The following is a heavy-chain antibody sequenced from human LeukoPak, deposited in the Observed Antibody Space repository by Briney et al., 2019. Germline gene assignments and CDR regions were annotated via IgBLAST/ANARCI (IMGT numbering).Heavy chain of an antibody. CDR1: GGSISSYY. CDR3: AREGSMVRGVSYWFDP. Sequence: SETLSLTCTVSGGSISSYYWSWIRQPPGKGLEWIGYIYYSGSTNYNPSLKSRVTISVDTSKNQFSLKLSSVTAADTAVYYCAREGSMVRGVSYWFDPWGQGTLVTVSS. D-gene: IGHD3-10*01. J-gene: IGHJ5*02. CDR2: IYYSGST. V-gene: IGHV4-59*12.